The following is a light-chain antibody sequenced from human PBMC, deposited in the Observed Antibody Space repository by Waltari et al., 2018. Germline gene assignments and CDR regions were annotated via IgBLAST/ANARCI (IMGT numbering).Light chain of an antibody. CDR1: SSHLGTNY. CDR2: RNN. V-gene: IGLV1-47*01. J-gene: IGLJ2*01. Sequence: QSVLTQPPSASGTPGQRVTISCSGSSSHLGTNYVNWYQQFPGTAPKLHIYRNNQRPSGVPDRFSGSKSGTSASLAISGLRSEDEAEYYCAAWDASHVVFGGGTKLTVL. CDR3: AAWDASHVV.